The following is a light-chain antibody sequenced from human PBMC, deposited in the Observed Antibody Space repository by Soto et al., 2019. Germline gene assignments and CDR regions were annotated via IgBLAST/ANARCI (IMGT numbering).Light chain of an antibody. J-gene: IGLJ1*01. CDR3: SSHTSSSTHV. CDR2: EVS. CDR1: SSDVGGYNY. Sequence: QSVLTQPASVSGSPGQSITISCTGTSSDVGGYNYVSWYQQHPGKAPKLMIYEVSNRPSGVYNRFSGSKSGTTASLTSSGRQAEEEAYYYGSSHTSSSTHVFGTGTKLTVL. V-gene: IGLV2-14*01.